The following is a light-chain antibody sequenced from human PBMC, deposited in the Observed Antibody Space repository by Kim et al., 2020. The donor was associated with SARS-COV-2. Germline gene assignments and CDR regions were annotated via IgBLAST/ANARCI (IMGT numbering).Light chain of an antibody. V-gene: IGKV3-20*01. CDR2: GAS. CDR3: QQYGSSPFT. Sequence: EIVLTQSPGPLSLSPGERATLSCRASQSVGGNSLAWYQQKPGQAPRLLIYGASSRPTGIPDRVSGSGSGTDFTLTISRLEPEDFAVYYCQQYGSSPFTFGPGTKVDIK. J-gene: IGKJ3*01. CDR1: QSVGGNS.